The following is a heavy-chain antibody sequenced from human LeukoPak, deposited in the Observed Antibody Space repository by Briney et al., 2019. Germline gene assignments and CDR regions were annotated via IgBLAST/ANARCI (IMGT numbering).Heavy chain of an antibody. D-gene: IGHD3-10*01. Sequence: PGGSLRLSCAASGFTFSSYSMNWVRQAPGKGLEWVSYISSGSSTIYYADSVKGRFTISRDNAKNSLYLQMNSLRAEDTAVYYCARALFAGAFYGMDVWGQGTTVTVSS. V-gene: IGHV3-48*04. J-gene: IGHJ6*02. CDR2: ISSGSSTI. CDR3: ARALFAGAFYGMDV. CDR1: GFTFSSYS.